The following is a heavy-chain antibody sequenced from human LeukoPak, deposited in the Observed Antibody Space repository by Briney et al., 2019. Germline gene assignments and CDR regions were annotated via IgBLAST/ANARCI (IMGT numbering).Heavy chain of an antibody. CDR3: ARDHSDGDYRIPFDY. CDR1: GGTFSSYA. D-gene: IGHD4-17*01. Sequence: WASVKVSCKASGGTFSSYAISWVRQAPGQGLEWMGGIIPIFGTASYAQKFQGRVTITADESTSTAYMELSSLRSEDTAVYYCARDHSDGDYRIPFDYWGQGTLVTVSS. V-gene: IGHV1-69*13. J-gene: IGHJ4*02. CDR2: IIPIFGTA.